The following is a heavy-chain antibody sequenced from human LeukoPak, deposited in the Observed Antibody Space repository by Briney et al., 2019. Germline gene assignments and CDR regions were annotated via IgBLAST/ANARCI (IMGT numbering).Heavy chain of an antibody. J-gene: IGHJ3*02. V-gene: IGHV3-48*02. D-gene: IGHD2-15*01. CDR3: ARDVPSSRAGPFDI. CDR1: GFTFSDYS. CDR2: IMTDSSTI. Sequence: GGSLRLSCEASGFTFSDYSMNWVRLAPGKGLEWVSYIMTDSSTIYYADSVKGRFTISRDNAKNSLYLQMNGLRDDDTAVYYCARDVPSSRAGPFDIWGQGTRVTVSS.